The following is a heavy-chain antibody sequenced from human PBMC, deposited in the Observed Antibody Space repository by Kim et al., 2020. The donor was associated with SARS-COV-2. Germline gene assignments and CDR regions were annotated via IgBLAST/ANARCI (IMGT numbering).Heavy chain of an antibody. CDR2: IYPGDSDT. CDR1: GYSFTSYW. J-gene: IGHJ4*02. V-gene: IGHV5-51*01. Sequence: GESLKISCKGSGYSFTSYWIGWVRQMPGKGLEWMGIIYPGDSDTRYSPSFKGQVNISADKSISTAYLQWSSLKASDTAIYYCATSYRYFDWSIFDYWGQGTLVTVSS. D-gene: IGHD3-9*01. CDR3: ATSYRYFDWSIFDY.